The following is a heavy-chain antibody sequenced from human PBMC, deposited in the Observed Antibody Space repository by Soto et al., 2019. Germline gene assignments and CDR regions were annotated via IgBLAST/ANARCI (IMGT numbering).Heavy chain of an antibody. CDR2: IYYSGST. V-gene: IGHV4-59*01. D-gene: IGHD6-13*01. J-gene: IGHJ5*02. CDR1: GGSISSYY. CDR3: ARGVAAAGGWFDP. Sequence: QVQLQESGPGLVKPSETLSLTCTVSGGSISSYYWCWIRQPPGKGLEWIGYIYYSGSTNYNRSLKSRVIISVDTSKNHFSLKLSSVTAADTAVYYCARGVAAAGGWFDPWGQGTLVTVSS.